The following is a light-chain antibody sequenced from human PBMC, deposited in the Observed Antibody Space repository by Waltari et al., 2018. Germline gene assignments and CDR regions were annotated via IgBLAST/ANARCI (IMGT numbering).Light chain of an antibody. V-gene: IGLV1-47*01. CDR3: AAWDDSLSGPGV. J-gene: IGLJ1*01. CDR1: SPHIGSNY. Sequence: QSVLTQPPSASGTPGQRVPISCSGSSPHIGSNYLYWYQPFPGTAPKLPIPRNNQRPSGVPDRFSGSKSGTSASLAISGLRSEDEADYYCAAWDDSLSGPGVFGTGTKVTVL. CDR2: RNN.